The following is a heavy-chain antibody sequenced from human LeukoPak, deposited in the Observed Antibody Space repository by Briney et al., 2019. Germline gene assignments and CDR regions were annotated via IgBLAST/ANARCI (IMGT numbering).Heavy chain of an antibody. CDR1: GGSLSGYY. CDR2: INHSGST. J-gene: IGHJ6*03. V-gene: IGHV4-34*01. D-gene: IGHD4/OR15-4a*01. CDR3: ARLGARAYYYYYYMDV. Sequence: SETLSLTCAVYGGSLSGYYWRWVRQAPGKGLEWIGEINHSGSTNYNPSLKSGVTISVDTSKNHFSLKLSSVTAADTAVYYCARLGARAYYYYYYMDVWGKGTTVTISS.